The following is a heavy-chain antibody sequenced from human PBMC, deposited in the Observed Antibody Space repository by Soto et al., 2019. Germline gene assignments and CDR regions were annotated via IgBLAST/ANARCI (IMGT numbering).Heavy chain of an antibody. V-gene: IGHV4-59*01. CDR1: GLGIGGYY. D-gene: IGHD3-22*01. J-gene: IGHJ6*02. CDR3: ARDRGPYGSSGSNYEGAYGMDV. Sequence: SGTLSLTCTVSGLGIGGYYWTCIRQPPGECLEWIGYIYNSGSTKYNPSLKSRATISLDTSKKQFTLNMRSVTAADTAVYYCARDRGPYGSSGSNYEGAYGMDVWGQGTRVT. CDR2: IYNSGST.